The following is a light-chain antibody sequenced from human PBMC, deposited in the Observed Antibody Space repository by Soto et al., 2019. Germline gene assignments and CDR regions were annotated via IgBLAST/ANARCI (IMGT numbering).Light chain of an antibody. Sequence: DIQMTQSPSTLSASVGDRCTITCRASQSISSWLAWYQQKPGKAPDLLIYGASNLQSGVPPRFSGSGSGTDFTLAISSLQPEDSATYYCLQDINYPWTFGQGTKVDI. CDR2: GAS. CDR1: QSISSW. CDR3: LQDINYPWT. V-gene: IGKV1-5*01. J-gene: IGKJ1*01.